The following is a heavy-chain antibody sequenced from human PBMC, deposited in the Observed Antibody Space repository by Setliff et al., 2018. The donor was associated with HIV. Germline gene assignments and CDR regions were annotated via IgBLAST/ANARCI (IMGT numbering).Heavy chain of an antibody. Sequence: SETLSLTCTVYGGFIKNSNYYWGWIRQPPGKGLEWIGNIHYRGSAYYDLSLKSRVTLSVDTSKNSFSLNLTSVAAADTAVYFCARARGPPLPVLDLWGQGTLVTVSS. CDR2: IHYRGSA. V-gene: IGHV4-39*07. J-gene: IGHJ5*02. D-gene: IGHD3-10*01. CDR1: GGFIKNSNYY. CDR3: ARARGPPLPVLDL.